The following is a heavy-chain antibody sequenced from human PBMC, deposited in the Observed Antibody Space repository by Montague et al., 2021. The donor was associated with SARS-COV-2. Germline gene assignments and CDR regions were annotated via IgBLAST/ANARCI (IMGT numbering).Heavy chain of an antibody. D-gene: IGHD1-26*01. Sequence: SLRLSCAASGFTFSSYDMHWVRQAPGKGLEWVAVISYDGSNKYYADSGKGRFTTSRDNSKNTLYLQMNSLRAEDTAVYYCAKDVGLRNFFDYWGQGTLVTVSS. CDR1: GFTFSSYD. CDR2: ISYDGSNK. V-gene: IGHV3-30*18. CDR3: AKDVGLRNFFDY. J-gene: IGHJ4*02.